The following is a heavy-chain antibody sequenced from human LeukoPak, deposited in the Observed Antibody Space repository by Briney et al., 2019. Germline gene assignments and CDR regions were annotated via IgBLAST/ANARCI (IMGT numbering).Heavy chain of an antibody. J-gene: IGHJ5*02. V-gene: IGHV4-34*01. CDR2: INHSGST. CDR1: GGPFRRCY. Sequence: SDTLSLIRAVYGGPFRRCYWSWMTQPPGKGLEWIGEINHSGSTNYNPSLKSRVTISVDTSKNQFSLKLSSVTAADTAVYYCAIDYCCASWSGYPNCFDPWGEGTVVTVFS. CDR3: AIDYCCASWSGYPNCFDP. D-gene: IGHD3-3*01.